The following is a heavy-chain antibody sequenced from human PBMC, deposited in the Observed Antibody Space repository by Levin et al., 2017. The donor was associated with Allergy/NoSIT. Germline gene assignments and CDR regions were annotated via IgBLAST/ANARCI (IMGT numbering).Heavy chain of an antibody. D-gene: IGHD3-3*01. Sequence: SGGSLRLSCAASGFTFSSYGMHWVRQAPGKGLEWVAVIPYDGSNKYYADSVKGRFTISRDNSKNTLYLQMNSLRAEDTAVYYCAKEEGLRFVEWLRDYYGMDVWGQGTTVTVSS. CDR3: AKEEGLRFVEWLRDYYGMDV. J-gene: IGHJ6*02. V-gene: IGHV3-30*18. CDR2: IPYDGSNK. CDR1: GFTFSSYG.